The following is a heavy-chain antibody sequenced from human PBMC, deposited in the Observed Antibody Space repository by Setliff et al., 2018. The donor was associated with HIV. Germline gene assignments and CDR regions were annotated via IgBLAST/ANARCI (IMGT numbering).Heavy chain of an antibody. CDR1: GYTFTNHW. Sequence: PGESLKISCQASGYTFTNHWIGWVRQMPGEGLEWVAIIYPGDSDVRYNPSFQGQVTVSVDKSINTAYLQWSSLKASDTATYYCAREHRLCSGERCVLPDYWGQGTLVTVSS. CDR3: AREHRLCSGERCVLPDY. J-gene: IGHJ4*02. CDR2: IYPGDSDV. V-gene: IGHV5-51*01. D-gene: IGHD2-15*01.